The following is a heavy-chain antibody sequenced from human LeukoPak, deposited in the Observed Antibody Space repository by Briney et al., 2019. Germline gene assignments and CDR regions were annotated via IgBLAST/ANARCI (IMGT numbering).Heavy chain of an antibody. CDR1: GYSISSGYY. CDR2: IYHSGST. CDR3: ACLTTADAFDI. D-gene: IGHD3-22*01. J-gene: IGHJ3*02. V-gene: IGHV4-38-2*02. Sequence: SETLSLTCTVSGYSISSGYYWGWIRQLPGKGLEWIGSIYHSGSTSYNPSLKSRVTISVDTSKNQFSLKLSSVTAADTAVYYCACLTTADAFDIWGQGTMVTVSS.